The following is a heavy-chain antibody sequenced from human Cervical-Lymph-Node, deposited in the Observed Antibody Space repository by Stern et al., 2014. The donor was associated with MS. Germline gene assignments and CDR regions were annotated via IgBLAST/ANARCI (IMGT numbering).Heavy chain of an antibody. CDR3: ARTLYSGYDFSHDAYYFDY. CDR2: IYYSGST. D-gene: IGHD5-12*01. CDR1: GGSISSYY. Sequence: QLVQSGPGLVKPSETLSLTCTVSGGSISSYYWSWIRQPPGKGLEWIGYIYYSGSTNYNPSLKSRVTISVDTSKNQFSLKLSSVTAADTAVYYCARTLYSGYDFSHDAYYFDYWGQGTLVTVSS. J-gene: IGHJ4*02. V-gene: IGHV4-59*01.